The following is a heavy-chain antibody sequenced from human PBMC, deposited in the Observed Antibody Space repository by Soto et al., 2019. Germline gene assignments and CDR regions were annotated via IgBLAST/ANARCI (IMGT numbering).Heavy chain of an antibody. D-gene: IGHD3-10*01. CDR1: GGSFSGYY. CDR2: INHSGST. Sequence: PSETLSLTCAVYGGSFSGYYWSWIRQPPGKGLEWIGEINHSGSTNYNPSLKSRVTISVDTSKNQFSLTLSSVTAADTAVYYCASLMVRGGYYYYYYMDVWGKGTTVTVSS. CDR3: ASLMVRGGYYYYYYMDV. V-gene: IGHV4-34*01. J-gene: IGHJ6*03.